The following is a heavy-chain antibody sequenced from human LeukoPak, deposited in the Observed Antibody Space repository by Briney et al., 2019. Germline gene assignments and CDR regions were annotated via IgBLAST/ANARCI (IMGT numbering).Heavy chain of an antibody. CDR1: GGSFSGYY. D-gene: IGHD3-10*01. CDR3: ARRRDYYGSGSYVPSMDV. Sequence: PSETLSLTCAVYGGSFSGYYWSWIRQPPGKGLEWIGEINHSGSTNYNPSLKSRVTISVDTSKNQFSLKLSSVTAADTAVHYCARRRDYYGSGSYVPSMDVWGKGTTVTISS. J-gene: IGHJ6*03. V-gene: IGHV4-34*01. CDR2: INHSGST.